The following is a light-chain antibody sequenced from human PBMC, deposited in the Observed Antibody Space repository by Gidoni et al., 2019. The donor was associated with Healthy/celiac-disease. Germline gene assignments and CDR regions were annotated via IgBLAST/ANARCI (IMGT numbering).Light chain of an antibody. CDR3: QVWDSSTVV. Sequence: SYELTQPLSVPVALGQTARITCGGNNIGSKNVHWYQQKPGQAPVLVIYRDSNRPSGIPERFSGSNSGNTATLTISRAQAGDEADYYCQVWDSSTVVFGGGTKLTV. CDR2: RDS. V-gene: IGLV3-9*01. CDR1: NIGSKN. J-gene: IGLJ2*01.